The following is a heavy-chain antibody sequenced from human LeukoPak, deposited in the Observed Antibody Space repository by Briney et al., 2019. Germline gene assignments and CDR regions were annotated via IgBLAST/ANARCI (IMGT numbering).Heavy chain of an antibody. CDR1: GGSISSSSYY. D-gene: IGHD7-27*01. J-gene: IGHJ3*02. CDR3: ARDTLLYWGSAGAAFDI. CDR2: IFYSGST. Sequence: SETLSLTCTVSGGSISSSSYYWGWIRQPPGKGLEWIGSIFYSGSTYYNPSLKSRVTISVDTSKNQFSLKLSSVTAADTAVYYCARDTLLYWGSAGAAFDIWGQGTMVTVSS. V-gene: IGHV4-39*07.